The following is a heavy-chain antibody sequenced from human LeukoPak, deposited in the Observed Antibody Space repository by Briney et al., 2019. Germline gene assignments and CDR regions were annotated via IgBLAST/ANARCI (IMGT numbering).Heavy chain of an antibody. CDR1: GYTFSGYY. CDR3: ATGSYLYDAFDI. D-gene: IGHD1-26*01. V-gene: IGHV1-2*02. Sequence: VASVKVSCEASGYTFSGYYMHWVRQAPGQGLEWMGWINPNSGGTNFAQKFQGRVTMNRDTSIRTAYMQLGRLRLDDTAVYYCATGSYLYDAFDIWGQGTMVTVSS. CDR2: INPNSGGT. J-gene: IGHJ3*02.